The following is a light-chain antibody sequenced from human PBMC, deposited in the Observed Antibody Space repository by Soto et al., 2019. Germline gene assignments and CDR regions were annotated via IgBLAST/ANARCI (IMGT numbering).Light chain of an antibody. J-gene: IGKJ1*01. CDR1: QRVNSNY. Sequence: PGDRATLSCRASQRVNSNYLAWYQRKPGQAPRLLIYGASNRATDIPYRFSASGSGTDFTLTITRLEAEDFAVYYCQQYDSTPPTFGQGTNVEVK. CDR3: QQYDSTPPT. V-gene: IGKV3-20*01. CDR2: GAS.